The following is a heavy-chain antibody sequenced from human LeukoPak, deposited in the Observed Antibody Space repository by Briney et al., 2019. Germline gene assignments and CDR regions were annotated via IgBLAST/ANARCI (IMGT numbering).Heavy chain of an antibody. CDR2: IYSGGST. V-gene: IGHV3-53*01. D-gene: IGHD3-10*01. CDR3: ARGSMVRGVDAYFDY. Sequence: GGSLRLSCAASGFTVSSNYMSWVRQAPGKGLEWVSVIYSGGSTYYADSVKGRFTISRDNSKNTLYLQMNSLRAEDTAVYYCARGSMVRGVDAYFDYWGQGTLVTVSS. J-gene: IGHJ4*02. CDR1: GFTVSSNY.